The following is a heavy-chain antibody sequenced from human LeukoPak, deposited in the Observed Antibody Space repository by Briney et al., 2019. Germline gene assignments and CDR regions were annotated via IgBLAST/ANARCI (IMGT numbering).Heavy chain of an antibody. CDR3: ARASSGCDY. CDR1: GGSISSGGYY. J-gene: IGHJ4*02. Sequence: SETLSLTCTVSGGSISSGGYYWSWIRQPPGKGLEWIGYIYYSGTTNYNPSLKSRVTVSVDTSKNQFSLKLSSVTAADTAVYYCARASSGCDYWDQGTLVTVSS. CDR2: IYYSGTT. D-gene: IGHD6-19*01. V-gene: IGHV4-61*08.